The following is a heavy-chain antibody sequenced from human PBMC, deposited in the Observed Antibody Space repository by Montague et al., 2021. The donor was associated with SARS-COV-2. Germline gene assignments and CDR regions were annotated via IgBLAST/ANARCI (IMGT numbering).Heavy chain of an antibody. CDR3: ARDRPRIVGATDFDY. CDR2: INSSGSTI. V-gene: IGHV3-48*03. J-gene: IGHJ4*02. Sequence: SLRLSCAASGFTFSSYEMNWVRQAPGKGLEWVSYINSSGSTIYYXDSVKGRFTISRDNAKNSLYLQMNSLRAEDTAVYYCARDRPRIVGATDFDYWGQGTLVTVSS. CDR1: GFTFSSYE. D-gene: IGHD1-26*01.